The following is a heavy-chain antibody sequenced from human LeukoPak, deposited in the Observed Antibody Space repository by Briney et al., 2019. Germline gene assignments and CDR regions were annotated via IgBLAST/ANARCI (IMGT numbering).Heavy chain of an antibody. J-gene: IGHJ4*02. CDR3: AREGVATGTIDY. CDR1: GGSISSSSYY. CDR2: IYYSGST. V-gene: IGHV4-39*07. Sequence: SETLSLTCTVSGGSISSSSYYWGWIRQPPGTGLEWIGSIYYSGSTYYNPSLKSRVTISVDTSKNQFSLKLSSVTAADTAVYYCAREGVATGTIDYWGQGTLVTVSS. D-gene: IGHD5-12*01.